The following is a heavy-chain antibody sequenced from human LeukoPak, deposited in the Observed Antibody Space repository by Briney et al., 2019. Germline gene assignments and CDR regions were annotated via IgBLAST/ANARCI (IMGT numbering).Heavy chain of an antibody. CDR1: GFTFSSYA. CDR3: AKGYCSGGSCYFDY. J-gene: IGHJ4*02. D-gene: IGHD2-15*01. Sequence: GGSLRLSCAASGFTFSSYAMSWVRQAPGQGLEWVSAISGSGGSTYYADSVEGRFTISRDNSKNTLYLQMNSLRAEDTAVYYCAKGYCSGGSCYFDYWGQGTLVTVSS. V-gene: IGHV3-23*01. CDR2: ISGSGGST.